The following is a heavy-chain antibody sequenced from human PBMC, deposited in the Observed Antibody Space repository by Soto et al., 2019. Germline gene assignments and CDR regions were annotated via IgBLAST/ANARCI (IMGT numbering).Heavy chain of an antibody. CDR2: ICGSTI. CDR3: ARVRGPMGSVDTMRGY. J-gene: IGHJ4*02. V-gene: IGHV3-48*01. Sequence: EVQLVESGGSLVQPGGSLTLSCAASGFDFSDYGMMWVRQAPGKGLECISFICGSTIYYADSVKGRFTISRDNANNSLFLKMNNLGSEDTAVYYWARVRGPMGSVDTMRGYRRQGILVTVSS. D-gene: IGHD5-12*01. CDR1: GFDFSDYG.